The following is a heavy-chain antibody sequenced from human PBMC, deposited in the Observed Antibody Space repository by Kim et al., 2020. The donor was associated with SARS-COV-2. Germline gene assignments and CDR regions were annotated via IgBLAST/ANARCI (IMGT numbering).Heavy chain of an antibody. D-gene: IGHD1-26*01. J-gene: IGHJ4*02. CDR3: ARIYLRGSYPEY. V-gene: IGHV3-66*01. Sequence: YYADSVKGRLNISRANSKTALYLQMNSLRAEDTAVYYCARIYLRGSYPEYWGQGTLVTVSS.